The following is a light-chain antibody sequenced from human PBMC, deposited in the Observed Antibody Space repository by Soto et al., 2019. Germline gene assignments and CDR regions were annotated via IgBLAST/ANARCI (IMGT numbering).Light chain of an antibody. CDR3: QQYNSYPWT. J-gene: IGKJ1*01. V-gene: IGKV3-15*01. CDR2: DTS. CDR1: QIISYT. Sequence: EIVLTQSPSTLSVSPGGRATLSCRASQIISYTLAWSQQKPGQPPSVLSYDTSTRATGVPARFSGSRSGTEFTLSISSLKPDDFETYYCQQYNSYPWTFGQGTKVDIK.